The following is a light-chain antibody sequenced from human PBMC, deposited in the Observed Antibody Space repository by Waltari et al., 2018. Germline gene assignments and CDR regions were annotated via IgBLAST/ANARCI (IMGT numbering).Light chain of an antibody. CDR3: YSAADNDLGV. Sequence: SFELTQTSPLSVSPGQTVRITCSGDVLANKYARWFQQKPGQAPILIISKYTERPSGIPERFSGSSSGTTVTLTISGAQVEDEADYYCYSAADNDLGVFGGGTKLTVL. V-gene: IGLV3-27*01. J-gene: IGLJ3*02. CDR2: KYT. CDR1: VLANKY.